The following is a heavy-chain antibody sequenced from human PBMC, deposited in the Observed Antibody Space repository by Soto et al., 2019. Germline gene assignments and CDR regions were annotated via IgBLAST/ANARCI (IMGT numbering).Heavy chain of an antibody. Sequence: EVQLVESGGGLVQPGRSLRLSCAASGFTFDDYAMHWVRQAPGKGLEWVSGISWNSGSIGYVDSVKGRFTISRDNAKNSLYLQMNSLRVEDTALYYCAKAGGFCSSTSCYGDYFDYWGQGTLVTVSS. CDR2: ISWNSGSI. V-gene: IGHV3-9*01. J-gene: IGHJ4*02. D-gene: IGHD2-2*01. CDR3: AKAGGFCSSTSCYGDYFDY. CDR1: GFTFDDYA.